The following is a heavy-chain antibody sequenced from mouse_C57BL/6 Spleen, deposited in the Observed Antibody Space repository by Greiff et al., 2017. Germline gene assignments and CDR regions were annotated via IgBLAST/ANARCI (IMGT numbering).Heavy chain of an antibody. CDR3: ARGDYDYDRGSFAY. CDR1: GYAFTNYL. J-gene: IGHJ3*01. V-gene: IGHV1-54*01. Sequence: VQLQQSGAELVRPGTSVKVSCKASGYAFTNYLIEWVKQRPGQGLEWIGVINPGSGGTNYNEKFKGKATLTADKSSSTAYMQLSSLTSEDSAVYFCARGDYDYDRGSFAYWGQGTLVTVSA. CDR2: INPGSGGT. D-gene: IGHD2-4*01.